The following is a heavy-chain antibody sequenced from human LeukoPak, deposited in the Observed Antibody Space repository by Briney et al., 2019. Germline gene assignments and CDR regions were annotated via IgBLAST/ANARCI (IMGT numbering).Heavy chain of an antibody. CDR1: GFTFSSYG. V-gene: IGHV3-33*05. CDR3: ASSRYDSSGYYGIIAY. CDR2: ISYDGSNK. J-gene: IGHJ4*02. D-gene: IGHD3-22*01. Sequence: GGSLRLSCAASGFTFSSYGMHWVRQAPGKGLEWVAVISYDGSNKYYADSVKGRFTISRDNAKNSLYLQMNSLRAEDTAVYYCASSRYDSSGYYGIIAYWGQGTLVTVSS.